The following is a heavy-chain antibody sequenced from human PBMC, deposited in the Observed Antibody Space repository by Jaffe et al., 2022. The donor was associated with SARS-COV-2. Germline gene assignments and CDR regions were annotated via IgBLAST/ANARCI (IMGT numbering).Heavy chain of an antibody. Sequence: QITLKESGPTLVKPTQTLTLTCTFSGFSLSTSGVGVGWIRQPPGKALEWLALIYWDDDKRYSPSLKSRLTITKDTSKNQVVLTMTNMDPVDTATYYCAHINYDILTGYSFDYWGQGTLVTVSS. CDR3: AHINYDILTGYSFDY. V-gene: IGHV2-5*02. D-gene: IGHD3-9*01. CDR1: GFSLSTSGVG. CDR2: IYWDDDK. J-gene: IGHJ4*02.